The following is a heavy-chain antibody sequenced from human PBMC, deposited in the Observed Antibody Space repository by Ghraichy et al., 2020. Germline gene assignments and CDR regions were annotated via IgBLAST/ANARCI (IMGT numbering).Heavy chain of an antibody. CDR3: ARARMLWSGESADY. CDR2: INHSGST. Sequence: SETLSLTCAVYGGSFSGYYWSWIRQPPGKGLEWIGEINHSGSTNYNPSLKSRVTISVDTSKNQFSLKLSSVTAADTAVYYCARARMLWSGESADYWGQGTLVTVSS. CDR1: GGSFSGYY. V-gene: IGHV4-34*01. J-gene: IGHJ4*02. D-gene: IGHD3-10*01.